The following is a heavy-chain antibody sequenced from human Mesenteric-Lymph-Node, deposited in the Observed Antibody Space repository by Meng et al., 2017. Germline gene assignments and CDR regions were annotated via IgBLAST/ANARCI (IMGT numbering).Heavy chain of an antibody. Sequence: GGSLRLSCAASGFTFSSYSMNWVRQAPGKGLEWVSSISSSSSYIYYADSVKGRFTISRDNAKNSLYLQMNSLRAEDTAVYYCAREDSSGYLGAFDIWGQGTMVTVSS. J-gene: IGHJ3*02. CDR3: AREDSSGYLGAFDI. D-gene: IGHD3-22*01. CDR1: GFTFSSYS. V-gene: IGHV3-21*01. CDR2: ISSSSSYI.